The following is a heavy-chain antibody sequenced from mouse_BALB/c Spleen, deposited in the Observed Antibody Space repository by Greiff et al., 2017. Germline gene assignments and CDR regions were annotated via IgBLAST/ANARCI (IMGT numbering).Heavy chain of an antibody. V-gene: IGHV3-6*02. CDR1: GYSFTSGYY. J-gene: IGHJ2*01. CDR3: AREAVVAQGVDY. Sequence: EVQLQQSGPGLVKPSQSLSLTCSVTGYSFTSGYYWNWIRQFPGNKLEWMGYISYDGSNNYNPSLKNRISITRDTSKNQFFLKLNSVTTEDTATYYCAREAVVAQGVDYWGQGTTLTVSS. D-gene: IGHD1-1*01. CDR2: ISYDGSN.